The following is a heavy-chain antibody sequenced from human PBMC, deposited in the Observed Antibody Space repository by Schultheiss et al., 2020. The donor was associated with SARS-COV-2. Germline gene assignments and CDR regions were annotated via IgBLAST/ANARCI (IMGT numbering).Heavy chain of an antibody. Sequence: SETLSLTCTVSGGSISSYYWSWIRQPPGKGLEWIGYVYYSGSTNYNPSLKSRVTMSVDTSKNQFSLKLSSVTAADTAVYYCASLRPHHMYSSSLFGGWFDPWGQGTLVTVSS. V-gene: IGHV4-59*12. J-gene: IGHJ5*02. D-gene: IGHD1-26*01. CDR3: ASLRPHHMYSSSLFGGWFDP. CDR2: VYYSGST. CDR1: GGSISSYY.